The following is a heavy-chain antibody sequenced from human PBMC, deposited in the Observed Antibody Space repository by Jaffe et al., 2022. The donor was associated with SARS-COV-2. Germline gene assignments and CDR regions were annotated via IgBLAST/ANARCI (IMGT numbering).Heavy chain of an antibody. J-gene: IGHJ4*02. CDR2: FDPDDAEP. Sequence: QVHLIQSGAEVTKPGASVKVSCKVSEYTLSELSIHWVRQAPGKGLEWMGGFDPDDAEPIYAQKFQGRVTMTEDTPTDTAYLELSSLRFEDTAVYYCAGDRTGTGYIDWGQGTQVTV. CDR3: AGDRTGTGYID. D-gene: IGHD3-9*01. CDR1: EYTLSELS. V-gene: IGHV1-24*01.